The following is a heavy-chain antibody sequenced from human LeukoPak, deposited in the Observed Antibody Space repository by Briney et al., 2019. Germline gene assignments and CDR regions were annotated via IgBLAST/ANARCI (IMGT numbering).Heavy chain of an antibody. Sequence: PGRSLRVSCAASGFTFSNYGMHWVRQAPGKGLEWVAVIWYDGSKYYADSVKGRFTISRDNSKNTLYLQMNSLGDEDTAVYKCAREGGSYYRYFDYWGQGTLVTVSS. D-gene: IGHD3-10*01. CDR2: IWYDGSK. V-gene: IGHV3-33*01. J-gene: IGHJ4*02. CDR1: GFTFSNYG. CDR3: AREGGSYYRYFDY.